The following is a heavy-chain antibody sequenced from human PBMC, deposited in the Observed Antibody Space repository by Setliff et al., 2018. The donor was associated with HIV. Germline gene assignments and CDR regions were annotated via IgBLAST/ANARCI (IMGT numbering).Heavy chain of an antibody. V-gene: IGHV3-33*01. CDR2: IWYDGSNK. Sequence: GGSLRLSCAASGFSFSSYGMHWVRQAPGKGLEWVAVIWYDGSNKYYADSVKGRFTISRDNSKNTLYLQMNSLRAEDTALYYCARDYSRYTWNYFDYWGQGTLVTVSS. CDR1: GFSFSSYG. D-gene: IGHD1-20*01. CDR3: ARDYSRYTWNYFDY. J-gene: IGHJ4*02.